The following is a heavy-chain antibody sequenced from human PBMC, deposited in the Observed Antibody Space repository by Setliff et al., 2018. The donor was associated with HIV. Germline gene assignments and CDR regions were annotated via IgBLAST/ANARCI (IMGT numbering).Heavy chain of an antibody. J-gene: IGHJ3*02. CDR3: ASKVHCTNGVCLEIAFDI. D-gene: IGHD2-8*01. V-gene: IGHV1-46*01. CDR2: INPSGGST. Sequence: ASVKVSCKASGYTFTSYYMHWVRQAPGQGLEWMGIINPSGGSTSYAQKFQGRVTMTRDTSTSTVYMELSSLRSEDTAVYYCASKVHCTNGVCLEIAFDIWGQGTMVTVSS. CDR1: GYTFTSYY.